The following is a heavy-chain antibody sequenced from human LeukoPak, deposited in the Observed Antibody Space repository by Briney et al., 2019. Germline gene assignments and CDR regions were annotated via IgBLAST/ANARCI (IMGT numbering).Heavy chain of an antibody. CDR2: ISAYNGNT. V-gene: IGHV1-18*01. D-gene: IGHD2-15*01. CDR3: ARVVCSGGSCYLVDY. J-gene: IGHJ4*02. Sequence: ASVKVSCKASGYTFTSYDINWVRQATGQGLEWMGWISAYNGNTNYAQKLQGRVTMTTDTSTSTAYMELRSLRSDDTAVYYCARVVCSGGSCYLVDYWGQGTLVTVSS. CDR1: GYTFTSYD.